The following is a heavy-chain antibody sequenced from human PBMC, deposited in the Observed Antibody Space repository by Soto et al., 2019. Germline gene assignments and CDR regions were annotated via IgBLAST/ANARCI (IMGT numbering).Heavy chain of an antibody. D-gene: IGHD3-10*01. CDR1: GFSFSAYA. CDR3: AKALFSADLGEVFDF. J-gene: IGHJ4*02. Sequence: GGSLRLFCAASGFSFSAYAMSWVRQPPGKGLDWVSTIGTRGTISYADSVKGRFTISRDNSKNTLYLQVNSLRAEDTATYYCAKALFSADLGEVFDFWGQGTLVTVSS. CDR2: IGTRGTI. V-gene: IGHV3-23*01.